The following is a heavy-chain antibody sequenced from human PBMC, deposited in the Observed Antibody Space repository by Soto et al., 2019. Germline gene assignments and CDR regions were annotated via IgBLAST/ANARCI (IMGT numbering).Heavy chain of an antibody. J-gene: IGHJ4*02. CDR1: GLTFSDSS. CDR2: IRSKANSYAT. CDR3: AKVNIQYFHQRPFDY. D-gene: IGHD4-4*01. Sequence: PGGALRLSCAASGLTFSDSSVHWVRQASGKGLEWVGRIRSKANSYATAYAASLKGRFTISRDDSKNTAYLQLNSLESEDTALYYCAKVNIQYFHQRPFDYWGQGTLVTVSS. V-gene: IGHV3-73*01.